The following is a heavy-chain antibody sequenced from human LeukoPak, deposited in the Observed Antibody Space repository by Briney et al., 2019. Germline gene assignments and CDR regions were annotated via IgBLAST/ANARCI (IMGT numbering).Heavy chain of an antibody. Sequence: SETLSLTCAVSGGSISSSNWWSWVRQPPEKGPEWIGEIYHSGSTNYNPSLKSRVTISVDKSKNQFSLKLSSVTAADTAVYYCARGSSSSWYNWFDPWGQGTLVTVSS. CDR1: GGSISSSNW. D-gene: IGHD6-13*01. J-gene: IGHJ5*02. CDR3: ARGSSSSWYNWFDP. V-gene: IGHV4-4*02. CDR2: IYHSGST.